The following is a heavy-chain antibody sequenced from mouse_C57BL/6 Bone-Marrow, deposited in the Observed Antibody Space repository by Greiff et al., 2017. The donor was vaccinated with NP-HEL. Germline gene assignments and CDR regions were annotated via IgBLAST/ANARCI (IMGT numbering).Heavy chain of an antibody. J-gene: IGHJ2*01. V-gene: IGHV1-81*01. CDR3: ARNYDSSPYFDY. D-gene: IGHD1-1*01. Sequence: QVQLQQSGAELARPGASVKLSCKASGYTFTSYGISWVKQRTGQGLEWIGEIYPRSGNTYYNEKFKGKATLTEDKSSSTAYMELRSLTSEDSAVYFCARNYDSSPYFDYWGQGTTLTVSS. CDR2: IYPRSGNT. CDR1: GYTFTSYG.